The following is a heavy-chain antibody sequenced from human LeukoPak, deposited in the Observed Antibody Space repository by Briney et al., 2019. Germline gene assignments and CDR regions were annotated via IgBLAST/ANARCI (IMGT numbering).Heavy chain of an antibody. CDR2: ISGSGDST. V-gene: IGHV3-23*01. CDR1: GFTFSNYA. Sequence: GGSLRLSCAASGFTFSNYAMSWVRQAPGKGLEWVSTISGSGDSTYYADSVKGRFTISRDNSKNTLNLQMNSLRAEDTAAYYCAPSAYDYWGQGTLVTVSS. CDR3: APSAYDY. J-gene: IGHJ4*02.